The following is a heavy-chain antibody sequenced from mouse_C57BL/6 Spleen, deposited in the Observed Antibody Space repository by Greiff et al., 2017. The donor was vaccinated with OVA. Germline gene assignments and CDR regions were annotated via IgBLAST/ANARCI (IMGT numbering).Heavy chain of an antibody. CDR1: GYSITSGYY. Sequence: EVKLQESGPGLVKPSQSLSLTCSVTGYSITSGYYWNWIRQFPGNKLEWMGYISYDGSNNYNPSLKNRISITRDTSKNQCFLKLNAVTTEDTATYYCARYGDYFDYWGQGTTLTVSS. CDR2: ISYDGSN. CDR3: ARYGDYFDY. V-gene: IGHV3-6*01. J-gene: IGHJ2*01. D-gene: IGHD1-1*02.